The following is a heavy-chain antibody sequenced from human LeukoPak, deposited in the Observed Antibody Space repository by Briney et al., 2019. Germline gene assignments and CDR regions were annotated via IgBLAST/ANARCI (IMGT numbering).Heavy chain of an antibody. CDR3: ARDRGATGTPPYWYGMDV. J-gene: IGHJ6*02. CDR2: ISAYNGNT. D-gene: IGHD1-1*01. CDR1: GYTFTSYG. V-gene: IGHV1-18*01. Sequence: ASVKVSRKASGYTFTSYGISWVRQAPGQGLEWMGWISAYNGNTNYAQKFQGRVTITADKSTSTAYMELSSLRSEDTAVYYCARDRGATGTPPYWYGMDVWGQGTTVTVSS.